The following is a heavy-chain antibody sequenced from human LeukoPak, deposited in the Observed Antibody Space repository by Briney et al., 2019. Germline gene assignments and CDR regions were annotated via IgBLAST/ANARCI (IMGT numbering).Heavy chain of an antibody. V-gene: IGHV3-73*01. D-gene: IGHD3-10*01. CDR1: GLSFTDSG. CDR2: IANEATNYAT. Sequence: GGSLKLSCAASGLSFTDSGFHWVRHASGKGLEWVARIANEATNYATAYAASVKGRFTIYRDNSKKTAYLQMNRLKTEDTAVYCVRHRTAGIGENWFDPWGQGILVTVSS. J-gene: IGHJ5*02. CDR3: RHRTAGIGENWFDP.